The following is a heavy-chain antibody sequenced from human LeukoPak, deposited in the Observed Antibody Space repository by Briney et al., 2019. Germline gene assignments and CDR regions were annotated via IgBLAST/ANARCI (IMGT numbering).Heavy chain of an antibody. D-gene: IGHD3-10*01. J-gene: IGHJ4*02. CDR3: AASLWFGIYPDY. CDR2: FNHNWGA. Sequence: SETLSLTCAVYSGSFSGYYWTWFRQPPGKGLEWIGEFNHNWGAKYNPSLKSRVTISVDTSKNHLSLSLNSVATADTAVYYFAASLWFGIYPDYWGQGSLVTVSS. V-gene: IGHV4-34*01. CDR1: SGSFSGYY.